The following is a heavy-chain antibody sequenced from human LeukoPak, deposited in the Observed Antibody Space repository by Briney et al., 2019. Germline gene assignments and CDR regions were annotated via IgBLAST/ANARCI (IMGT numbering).Heavy chain of an antibody. CDR1: GYTFTSYG. J-gene: IGHJ4*02. CDR3: ARDCSSPSCSRHVDY. V-gene: IGHV1-18*04. CDR2: ISAYNGNT. D-gene: IGHD2-2*01. Sequence: GASVKVSCKASGYTFTSYGISWVRQAPGQGLEWMGWISAYNGNTNYAQKLQGRVTMTTDTSTSTAYMELRSLRSDDTAVYYCARDCSSPSCSRHVDYWGQGTPVTVSS.